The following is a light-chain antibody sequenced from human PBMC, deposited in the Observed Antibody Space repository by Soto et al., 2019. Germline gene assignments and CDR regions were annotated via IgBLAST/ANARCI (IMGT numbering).Light chain of an antibody. J-gene: IGKJ1*01. CDR3: QEYNNYSPT. Sequence: DIEMTKSPSSLYASVGDRVTITCRARQGISNDLGWYQQKPGKAPNLLIYKASSLKSGVPSRFSGSGAGTEFTLTSSSLQPDDFATYYCQEYNNYSPTFGQGTTVEIK. V-gene: IGKV1-5*03. CDR2: KAS. CDR1: QGISND.